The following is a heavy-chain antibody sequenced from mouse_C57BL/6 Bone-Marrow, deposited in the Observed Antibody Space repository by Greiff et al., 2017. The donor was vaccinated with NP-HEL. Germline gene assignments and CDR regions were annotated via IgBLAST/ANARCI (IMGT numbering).Heavy chain of an antibody. CDR1: GYTFTSYW. V-gene: IGHV1-64*01. Sequence: QVQLQPGAEVVKPGASVKLSCKASGYTFTSYWMHWVKQRPGQGLEWIGMIHPNSGSTKYNEKFKSKATLTVDKSSSTAYMQISSLTSEDSAVYYCARYLDYWGQGTSVTVSS. J-gene: IGHJ4*01. CDR3: ARYLDY. CDR2: IHPNSGST.